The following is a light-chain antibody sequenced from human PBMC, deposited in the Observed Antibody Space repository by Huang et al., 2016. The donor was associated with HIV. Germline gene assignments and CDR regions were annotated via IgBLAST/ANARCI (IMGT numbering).Light chain of an antibody. CDR1: QIISSY. CDR3: QQSYSTLWT. Sequence: DIQMTQSPSSLSASVGDRVTITCRASQIISSYLNWYQQKPGKAPKLLISAASSLQSGVPSRFSGSGSGTDFTLTISSLQPEDFATYYCQQSYSTLWTFGQGTRVEIK. CDR2: AAS. V-gene: IGKV1-39*01. J-gene: IGKJ1*01.